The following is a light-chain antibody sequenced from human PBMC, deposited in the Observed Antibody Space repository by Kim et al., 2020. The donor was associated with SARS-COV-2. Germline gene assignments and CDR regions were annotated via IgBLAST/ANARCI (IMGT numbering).Light chain of an antibody. J-gene: IGLJ2*01. CDR3: QSADSSGTLVV. Sequence: SYELTQPLSVSGSLGQTARITCSGDALPKQYAYWYQQKPGQAPVLVIYKDSERPSGIPARFSGSSSGTTVTLTISGVQAEDEADYYCQSADSSGTLVVFG. V-gene: IGLV3-25*03. CDR1: ALPKQY. CDR2: KDS.